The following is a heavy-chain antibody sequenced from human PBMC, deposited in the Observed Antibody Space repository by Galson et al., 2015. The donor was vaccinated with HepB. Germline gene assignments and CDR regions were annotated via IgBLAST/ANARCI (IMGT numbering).Heavy chain of an antibody. CDR2: IGGSGDST. CDR3: AKSPAPVHWRFDY. CDR1: GFTFSRYA. V-gene: IGHV3-23*01. D-gene: IGHD1-1*01. Sequence: SLRLSCAASGFTFSRYAVSWVRQAPGKGLEWVSAIGGSGDSTFYADSVKGHFTISRDNSKNMLYLQMNSLRAEDTAVYYCAKSPAPVHWRFDYWGQGTLVTVSS. J-gene: IGHJ4*02.